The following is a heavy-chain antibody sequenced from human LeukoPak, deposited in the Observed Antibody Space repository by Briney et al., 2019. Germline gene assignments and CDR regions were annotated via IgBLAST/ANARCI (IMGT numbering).Heavy chain of an antibody. V-gene: IGHV3-23*01. CDR1: GFTFSSYA. J-gene: IGHJ5*02. CDR3: AKSNYGDYNNWFDP. CDR2: ISGGGGST. D-gene: IGHD4-17*01. Sequence: PGGSLRLSCAASGFTFSSYAKSWVRQAPGKGLEWVSAISGGGGSTYYADSMKGRFTISRDNSKNTLYLQMNSLRAEDTAVYYCAKSNYGDYNNWFDPWGQGTLVTVSS.